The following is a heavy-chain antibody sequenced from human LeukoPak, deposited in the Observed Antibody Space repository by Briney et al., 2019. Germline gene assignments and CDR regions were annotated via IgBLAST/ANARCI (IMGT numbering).Heavy chain of an antibody. CDR1: GFTFSSFW. Sequence: GGSLRLSCAASGFTFSSFWMHWVRQAPGKGLEWVSSIKGDGSSTNYADSVKGRFTISRDNSKSTLYLQMNSLRAEDTAVYYCARIACTGGNCKPYYYYGLDVWGQGTTVTVSS. V-gene: IGHV3-74*01. CDR2: IKGDGSST. J-gene: IGHJ6*02. D-gene: IGHD2-8*02. CDR3: ARIACTGGNCKPYYYYGLDV.